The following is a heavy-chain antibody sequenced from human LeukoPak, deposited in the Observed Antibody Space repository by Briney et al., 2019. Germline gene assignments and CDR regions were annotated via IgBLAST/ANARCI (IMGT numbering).Heavy chain of an antibody. CDR2: ISGSGGST. D-gene: IGHD5-24*01. J-gene: IGHJ4*02. CDR3: ARGRRDGYNYHYFDY. Sequence: GGSLRLSCAASGFTFSSYAVSWVRQAPGKGLEWVSAISGSGGSTYYADSVKGRFTISRDNSKNTLYLQMNSLRAEDTAVYYCARGRRDGYNYHYFDYWGQGTLVTVSS. CDR1: GFTFSSYA. V-gene: IGHV3-23*01.